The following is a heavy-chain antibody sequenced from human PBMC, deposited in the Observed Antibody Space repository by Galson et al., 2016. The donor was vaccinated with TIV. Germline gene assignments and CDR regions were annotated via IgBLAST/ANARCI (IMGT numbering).Heavy chain of an antibody. V-gene: IGHV3-9*01. J-gene: IGHJ4*02. CDR1: GFDFSGYY. CDR3: AKEQSCGGDCYLFDF. D-gene: IGHD2-21*02. CDR2: ITWNSVGI. Sequence: SLRLSCAASGFDFSGYYMSWVRQAPGKGLEWVSGITWNSVGIDYADSVKGRFTISRDNAKNSLYLQMNSLRPDDTALYYCAKEQSCGGDCYLFDFWGQGALVTVSS.